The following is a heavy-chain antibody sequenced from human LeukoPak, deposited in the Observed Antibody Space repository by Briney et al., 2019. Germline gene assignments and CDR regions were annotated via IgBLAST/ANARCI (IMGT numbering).Heavy chain of an antibody. CDR2: ISSSGSTI. V-gene: IGHV3-11*01. CDR1: GFTFSDYY. J-gene: IGHJ6*02. CDR3: ARPCIFCSGGSCYDYYYGMDV. D-gene: IGHD2-15*01. Sequence: GGSLRLSCAASGFTFSDYYMSWIRQAPGKGLEWVSYISSSGSTIYYADSVKGRFTISRDNAKNSLYLQMNSLRAEDTAVYYCARPCIFCSGGSCYDYYYGMDVWGQGTTVTVSS.